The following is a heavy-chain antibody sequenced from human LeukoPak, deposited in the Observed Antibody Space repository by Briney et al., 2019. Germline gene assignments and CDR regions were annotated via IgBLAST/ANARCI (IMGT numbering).Heavy chain of an antibody. V-gene: IGHV1-2*06. D-gene: IGHD6-13*01. CDR2: INPNSGGT. Sequence: ASVKVSCKASGYTFTCCYMHWVRQAPGQGLEWMGRINPNSGGTNYAQKFQGRVTMTRDTSISTAYMELSRLRSDDTAVYYCARETIVAAGIDYWGQGTLVTVSS. CDR1: GYTFTCCY. J-gene: IGHJ4*02. CDR3: ARETIVAAGIDY.